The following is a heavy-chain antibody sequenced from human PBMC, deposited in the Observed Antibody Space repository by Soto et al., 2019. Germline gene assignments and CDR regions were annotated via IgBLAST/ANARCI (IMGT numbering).Heavy chain of an antibody. Sequence: SETLSLTCTVSVGSISINTYYWGWIRQPPGQGLEWIGNIYYSGSTYYDPSLKSRVTICVDTSKNQFSLKLSSVTAADTAVYYCARLTPAPTSGYSRYYFDYWGQGTLVTVSS. CDR1: VGSISINTYY. J-gene: IGHJ4*01. D-gene: IGHD3-3*01. CDR2: IYYSGST. CDR3: ARLTPAPTSGYSRYYFDY. V-gene: IGHV4-39*01.